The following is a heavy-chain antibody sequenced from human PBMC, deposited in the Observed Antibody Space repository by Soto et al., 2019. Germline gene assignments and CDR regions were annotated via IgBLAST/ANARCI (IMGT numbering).Heavy chain of an antibody. Sequence: SETLSLTCTVSGGSIISGGYYWSWIRQHPGKGLEWIGYIYYSGSTYYNPSLKSRVTISVDTSKNQFSLKLSSATAADTAVYYCARDRVIKRLGYCSSTSCLNNYYYYYMDVWGKGTTVTVSS. CDR3: ARDRVIKRLGYCSSTSCLNNYYYYYMDV. J-gene: IGHJ6*03. D-gene: IGHD2-2*01. CDR1: GGSIISGGYY. CDR2: IYYSGST. V-gene: IGHV4-31*03.